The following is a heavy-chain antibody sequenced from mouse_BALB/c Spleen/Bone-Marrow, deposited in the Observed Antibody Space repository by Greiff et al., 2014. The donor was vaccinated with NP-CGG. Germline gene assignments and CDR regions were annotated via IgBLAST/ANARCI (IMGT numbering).Heavy chain of an antibody. CDR3: ARAITDAMDY. J-gene: IGHJ4*01. Sequence: QVQLQQSGAELVRPGTSVKVSCKGSGYAFTNYLIEWVKQRHGQGLEWIGVINSGSGGTKYNEKFKGKATLTADKSSSTAYMRLSSLTSDDSAVYFCARAITDAMDYWGQGTSVTVSS. CDR2: INSGSGGT. D-gene: IGHD2-4*01. CDR1: GYAFTNYL. V-gene: IGHV1-54*01.